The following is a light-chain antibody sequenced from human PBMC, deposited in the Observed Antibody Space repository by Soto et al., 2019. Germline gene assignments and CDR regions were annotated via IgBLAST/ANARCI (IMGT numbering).Light chain of an antibody. CDR3: DSYTSNNSHV. Sequence: QSALTQPASVSGSPGQSITISCTGTSSDVGGYTYVSWYQQHPGKAPKLMIYEVSNRPSGVSNRFSGSKSGNTASLTISGLQAEDEADYYCDSYTSNNSHVFGAGTKVTVL. J-gene: IGLJ1*01. CDR2: EVS. V-gene: IGLV2-14*01. CDR1: SSDVGGYTY.